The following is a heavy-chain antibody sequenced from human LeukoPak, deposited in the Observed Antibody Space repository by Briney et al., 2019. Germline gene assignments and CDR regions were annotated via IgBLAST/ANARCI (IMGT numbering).Heavy chain of an antibody. D-gene: IGHD6-13*01. Sequence: PGGSLRLSCAASGFTFSSYAMSWVRQAPGKGLEWVSAISGSGGSTYYADSVEGRFTISRDNSKNTLYLQMNSLRAEDTAVYYCAKGSHVSSSVGFDYWGQGTLVTVSS. J-gene: IGHJ4*02. V-gene: IGHV3-23*01. CDR1: GFTFSSYA. CDR3: AKGSHVSSSVGFDY. CDR2: ISGSGGST.